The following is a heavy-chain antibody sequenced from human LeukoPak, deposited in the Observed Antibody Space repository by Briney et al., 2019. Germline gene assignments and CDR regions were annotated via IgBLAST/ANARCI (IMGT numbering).Heavy chain of an antibody. J-gene: IGHJ4*02. CDR1: GGSISSYY. D-gene: IGHD6-19*01. Sequence: SETLSLTCTVSGGSISSYYWSWIRQPPGKGLEWIGYIYYSGSTNYNPSLKSRVTISVDTSKNQFSLKLSSVTAADTAVYYCARQAQWLVRRYFDYWGQGTLVTVSS. V-gene: IGHV4-59*08. CDR3: ARQAQWLVRRYFDY. CDR2: IYYSGST.